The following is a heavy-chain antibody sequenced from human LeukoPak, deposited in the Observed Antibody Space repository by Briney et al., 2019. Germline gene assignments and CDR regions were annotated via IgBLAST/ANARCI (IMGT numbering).Heavy chain of an antibody. D-gene: IGHD6-19*01. Sequence: PGGSLRLSCAASGFTFSSYGMHWVRQAPGKGLEWVAVIWYDGSNKYYADSVKGRFTISRDNSKKTLYLQMNSLRAEDTAIYYCAKEGDSGWYGDYWGQGTLVTVSS. CDR2: IWYDGSNK. V-gene: IGHV3-30*02. CDR3: AKEGDSGWYGDY. CDR1: GFTFSSYG. J-gene: IGHJ4*02.